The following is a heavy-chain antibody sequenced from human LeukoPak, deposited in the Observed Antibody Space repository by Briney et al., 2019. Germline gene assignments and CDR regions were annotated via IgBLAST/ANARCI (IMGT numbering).Heavy chain of an antibody. Sequence: GGSLRLSCAASGFTFSSYAMSWVRQAPGKGLEWVSTISSGGSTYYAGSVKGRFTISRDNSKNTLYLHMNSLRAEDTAVYYCAKIKRDFSGSYRGAYYFDYWGQGTLVTVSS. CDR2: ISSGGST. D-gene: IGHD1-26*01. CDR1: GFTFSSYA. J-gene: IGHJ4*02. V-gene: IGHV3-23*01. CDR3: AKIKRDFSGSYRGAYYFDY.